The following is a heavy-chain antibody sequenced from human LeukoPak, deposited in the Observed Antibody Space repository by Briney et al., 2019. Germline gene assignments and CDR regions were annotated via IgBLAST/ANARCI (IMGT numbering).Heavy chain of an antibody. Sequence: ASVKVSCKVSGYTLTELSMHWVRQAPGKGLEWMGGFDPEDGETIYAQKFQGRVTMTEDTSTDTAHMELSSLRSEDTAVYYCATSYSSSWYRDAYAFDIWGQGTMVTVSS. CDR1: GYTLTELS. D-gene: IGHD6-13*01. V-gene: IGHV1-24*01. J-gene: IGHJ3*02. CDR2: FDPEDGET. CDR3: ATSYSSSWYRDAYAFDI.